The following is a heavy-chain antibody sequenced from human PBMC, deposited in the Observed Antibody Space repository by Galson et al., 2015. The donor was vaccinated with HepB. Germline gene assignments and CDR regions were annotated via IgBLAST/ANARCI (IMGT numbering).Heavy chain of an antibody. D-gene: IGHD2-15*01. V-gene: IGHV3-23*01. Sequence: SLRLSCAASGFTFSRYAMTWVRQAPGKGLDWVSSITSSGGNSYYTESVKGRFTISRDNSKNTVLLQLNSLRVEDTAVYYCAKDGVMVAANPYHFHYWGQGTLVTVSS. CDR1: GFTFSRYA. CDR3: AKDGVMVAANPYHFHY. CDR2: ITSSGGNS. J-gene: IGHJ4*02.